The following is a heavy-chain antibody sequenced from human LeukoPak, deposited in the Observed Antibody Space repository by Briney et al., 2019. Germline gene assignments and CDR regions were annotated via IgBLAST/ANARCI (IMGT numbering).Heavy chain of an antibody. CDR1: GFTFSSYG. CDR2: ISYDGSNK. CDR3: AKDLDYYGSGSYIFDY. D-gene: IGHD3-10*01. V-gene: IGHV3-30*18. J-gene: IGHJ4*02. Sequence: PGRSLRLSCAASGFTFSSYGMPWVRQAPGKGLEWVAVISYDGSNKYYADSVKGRFTISRDNSKNTLYLQMNSPRAEDTAVYYCAKDLDYYGSGSYIFDYWGQGTLVTVSS.